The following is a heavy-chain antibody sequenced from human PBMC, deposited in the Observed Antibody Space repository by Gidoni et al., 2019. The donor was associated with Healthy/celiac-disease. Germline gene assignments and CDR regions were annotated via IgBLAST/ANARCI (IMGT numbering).Heavy chain of an antibody. CDR2: IIPIFGTA. CDR1: GGTFSSYS. CDR3: ARTTYYYDSSGYYFGQLDY. Sequence: QVQLVQSGAEVKKPGSSVKVSCKASGGTFSSYSISWVRQAPGQGLEWMGGIIPIFGTANYAQKFQGRVTITADESTSTAYMELSSLRSEDTAVYYCARTTYYYDSSGYYFGQLDYWGQGTLVTVSS. D-gene: IGHD3-22*01. J-gene: IGHJ4*02. V-gene: IGHV1-69*01.